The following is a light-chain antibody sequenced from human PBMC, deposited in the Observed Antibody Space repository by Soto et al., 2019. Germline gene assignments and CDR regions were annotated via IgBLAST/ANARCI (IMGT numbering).Light chain of an antibody. CDR1: QSISSF. CDR2: DAS. Sequence: EIVLTQSPPTLSLSPGERATLSCRASQSISSFLAWYQQKPGQTPRLLIYDASTRATGVPARFSGSGYGTDFTLTISSLEPEDFAVYYCQQRNKWPSFGQGTKLEIK. CDR3: QQRNKWPS. V-gene: IGKV3-11*01. J-gene: IGKJ2*01.